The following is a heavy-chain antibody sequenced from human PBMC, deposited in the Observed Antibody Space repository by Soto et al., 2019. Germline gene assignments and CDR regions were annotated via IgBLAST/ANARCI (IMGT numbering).Heavy chain of an antibody. Sequence: EVQLLESGGGLVQPGGSLRLSCAASGFTFSSYAMSWGRQAPGKGLEWVSAISGSGGSTYYADSVKGRFTISRDNSKNTLYLQMNSLRAEDTAVYYCAKDRFVVVPGAIAGVYYFDYWGQGTLVTVSS. D-gene: IGHD2-2*01. CDR3: AKDRFVVVPGAIAGVYYFDY. CDR1: GFTFSSYA. V-gene: IGHV3-23*01. J-gene: IGHJ4*02. CDR2: ISGSGGST.